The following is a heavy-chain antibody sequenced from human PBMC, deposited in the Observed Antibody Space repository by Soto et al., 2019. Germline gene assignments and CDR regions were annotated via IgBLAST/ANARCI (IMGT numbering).Heavy chain of an antibody. CDR3: ARGRLRRNYYYYYYMDV. CDR1: GYTFTSYD. V-gene: IGHV1-8*01. J-gene: IGHJ6*03. Sequence: ASVKVSCKASGYTFTSYDINWVRQATGQGLEWMGWMNPNSGNTGYAQKFQGRVTMTRNTSISTAYMELSSLRSEDTAVYYCARGRLRRNYYYYYYMDVWGKGTTVTVSS. D-gene: IGHD4-17*01. CDR2: MNPNSGNT.